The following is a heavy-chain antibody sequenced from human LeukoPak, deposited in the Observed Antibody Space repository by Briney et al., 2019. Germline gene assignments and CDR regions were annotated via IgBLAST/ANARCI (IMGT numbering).Heavy chain of an antibody. V-gene: IGHV3-74*01. D-gene: IGHD2-2*01. CDR2: INSDGSWT. J-gene: IGHJ4*02. CDR3: VSFYETY. Sequence: GGSLRLSCAASGDYWMHWVRQAPGKGLVWVSHINSDGSWTSYADSVKGRFTISKDNAKNTVYLQINNLRAEGTAVYYCVSFYETYWGRGTLVTVSS. CDR1: GDYW.